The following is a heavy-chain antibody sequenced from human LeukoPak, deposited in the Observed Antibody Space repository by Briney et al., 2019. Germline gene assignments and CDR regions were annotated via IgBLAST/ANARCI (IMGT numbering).Heavy chain of an antibody. V-gene: IGHV3-23*01. J-gene: IGHJ4*02. Sequence: GGSLRLSCAASEFDFSSHAMTWVRQAPGKGLEWVSAISISGSKTYYADSVKGRFTISRDNSKNTLYLQMNSLRAEDTAVYYCANEIRPNDYWGQGTLVTVSS. CDR1: EFDFSSHA. D-gene: IGHD4-17*01. CDR3: ANEIRPNDY. CDR2: ISISGSKT.